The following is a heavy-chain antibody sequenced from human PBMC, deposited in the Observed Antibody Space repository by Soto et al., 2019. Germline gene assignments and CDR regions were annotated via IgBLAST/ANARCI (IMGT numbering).Heavy chain of an antibody. CDR3: ARVDVVVPAALYYYYYMDV. D-gene: IGHD2-2*01. CDR1: GFTFSSYW. Sequence: EVQLVESGGGLVQPGGSLRLSCAVSGFTFSSYWMSWVRQAPGKGLEWVANIKQDGSEKYYMDSVKGRFTISRDNAKNSLYLQMNRLRDEDTAVYYCARVDVVVPAALYYYYYMDVWGKGTTVTVSS. J-gene: IGHJ6*03. CDR2: IKQDGSEK. V-gene: IGHV3-7*01.